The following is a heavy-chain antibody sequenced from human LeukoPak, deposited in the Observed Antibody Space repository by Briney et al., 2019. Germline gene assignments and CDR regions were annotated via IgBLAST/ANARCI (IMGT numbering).Heavy chain of an antibody. CDR1: GDSVSSNSAA. J-gene: IGHJ6*02. CDR2: TYYRSKWYN. D-gene: IGHD5-24*01. CDR3: ARDRWMAPYYYYYGMDV. Sequence: SQTLSFTCAISGDSVSSNSAAWNWIRQSPSRGLEWLGRTYYRSKWYNDYAVSVKSRITINPDTSKNQFSLQLNSVTPEDTAVYYCARDRWMAPYYYYYGMDVWGQGTTVTVSS. V-gene: IGHV6-1*01.